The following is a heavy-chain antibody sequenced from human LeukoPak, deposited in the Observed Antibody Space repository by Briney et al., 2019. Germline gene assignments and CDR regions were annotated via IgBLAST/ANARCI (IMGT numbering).Heavy chain of an antibody. CDR3: ARGPSSNWSGLDF. D-gene: IGHD6-13*01. V-gene: IGHV3-74*01. CDR1: GFSFSGHW. Sequence: GGSLRLSCAASGFSFSGHWMHWARQLPGKGLVWVSRISPTGSTTSYADSVKGRFTVSRDNAKNTLYLQVNNLRAEDTAVCYCARGPSSNWSGLDFWGQGTLLTVSS. CDR2: ISPTGSTT. J-gene: IGHJ4*02.